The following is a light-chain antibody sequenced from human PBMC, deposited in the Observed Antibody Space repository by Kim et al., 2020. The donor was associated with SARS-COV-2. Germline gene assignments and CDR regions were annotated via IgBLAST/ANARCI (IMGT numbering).Light chain of an antibody. Sequence: EIVMTQSPATLSVSPGERATLSCRASQSVNTNLAWYQQKPGQAPRLLMHGASTRATGIPARFSGSGSGTEFTLTISSLQSEDLAVYYCQQCHKWPLTFGGGTKVDIK. CDR2: GAS. V-gene: IGKV3D-15*01. CDR3: QQCHKWPLT. J-gene: IGKJ4*01. CDR1: QSVNTN.